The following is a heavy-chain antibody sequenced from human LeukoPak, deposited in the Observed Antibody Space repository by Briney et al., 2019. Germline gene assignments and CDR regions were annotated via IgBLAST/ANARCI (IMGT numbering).Heavy chain of an antibody. Sequence: PSETLSLTCTVFGDSLNSGSYCWSWIRQHSERGLEWIGYISYRGTTFYNPSLKSRVSISGATSKTQFSLTINSVTAADTAVYYCARMPRGVAVVTPYYFDSWGQGTLVTVSS. CDR2: ISYRGTT. D-gene: IGHD2-21*02. J-gene: IGHJ4*02. CDR3: ARMPRGVAVVTPYYFDS. V-gene: IGHV4-31*03. CDR1: GDSLNSGSYC.